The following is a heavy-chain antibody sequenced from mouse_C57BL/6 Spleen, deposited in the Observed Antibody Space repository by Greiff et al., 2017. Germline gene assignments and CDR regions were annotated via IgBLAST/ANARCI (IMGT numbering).Heavy chain of an antibody. V-gene: IGHV1-4*01. D-gene: IGHD2-3*01. Sequence: QVQLKESGAELARPGASVKMSCKASGYTFTSYTMHWVKQRPGQGLEWIGYINPSSGYTKYNQKFKDKATLTADKSSSTAYMQLSSLTSEDSAVYYCARSGDGYFYAMDYWGQGTSVTVSS. CDR2: INPSSGYT. CDR1: GYTFTSYT. CDR3: ARSGDGYFYAMDY. J-gene: IGHJ4*01.